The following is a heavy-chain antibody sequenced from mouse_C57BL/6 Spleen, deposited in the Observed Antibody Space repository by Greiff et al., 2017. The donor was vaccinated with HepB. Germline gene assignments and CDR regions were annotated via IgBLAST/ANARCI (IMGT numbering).Heavy chain of an antibody. CDR2: IYPGDGDT. Sequence: VQRVESGAELVKPGASVKISCKASGYAFSSYWMNWVKQRPGKGLEWIGQIYPGDGDTNYNGKFKGKATLTADKSSSTAYMQLSSLPSEDSAVYSCARTYYGSSGWYFDVWGTGTTVTVSS. V-gene: IGHV1-80*01. D-gene: IGHD1-1*01. CDR3: ARTYYGSSGWYFDV. CDR1: GYAFSSYW. J-gene: IGHJ1*03.